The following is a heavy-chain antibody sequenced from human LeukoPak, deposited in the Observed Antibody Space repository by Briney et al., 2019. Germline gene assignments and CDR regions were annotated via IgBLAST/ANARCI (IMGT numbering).Heavy chain of an antibody. CDR2: IRYDGSNK. J-gene: IGHJ4*02. CDR3: AKGQNYYDILTGHSDY. CDR1: GFTFSSYG. D-gene: IGHD3-9*01. V-gene: IGHV3-30*02. Sequence: GSLRLSCAASGFTFSSYGMHWVRQAPGKGLEWVAFIRYDGSNKYYADSVKGRFTISRDNSKNTLYLQMNSLRAEDTAVYYCAKGQNYYDILTGHSDYWGQGTLVTVSS.